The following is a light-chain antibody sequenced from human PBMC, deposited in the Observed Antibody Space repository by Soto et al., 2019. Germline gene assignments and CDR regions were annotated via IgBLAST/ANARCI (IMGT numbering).Light chain of an antibody. Sequence: QSALSQPASMFGSPGQSITISCTGTSSDVGGYNYVSWYRQYPGKAPKLIIYDVNNRPSEVSNRFSGSKSGNTASLTISGLQAEDEADYYCSSHSSSSTLVVFGGGTKLTVL. J-gene: IGLJ2*01. CDR1: SSDVGGYNY. CDR3: SSHSSSSTLVV. CDR2: DVN. V-gene: IGLV2-14*03.